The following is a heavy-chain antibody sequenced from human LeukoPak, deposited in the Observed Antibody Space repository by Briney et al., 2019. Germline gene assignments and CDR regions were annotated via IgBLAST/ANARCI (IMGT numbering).Heavy chain of an antibody. V-gene: IGHV3-23*01. CDR1: GFTFYNYA. CDR3: AKVPYSDYGSGRPPFMDV. D-gene: IGHD3-10*01. CDR2: ISDSGSST. J-gene: IGHJ6*02. Sequence: GGSLRLSCAASGFTFYNYAMSWVRPAPGTGLEWVSTISDSGSSTYYSDSGRGRFTISRDNSKKTLYLQMDSLRAEDTAIYYCAKVPYSDYGSGRPPFMDVWGQGTTVAVSS.